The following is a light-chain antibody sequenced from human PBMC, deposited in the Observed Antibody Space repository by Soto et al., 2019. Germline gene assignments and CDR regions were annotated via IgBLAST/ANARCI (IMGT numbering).Light chain of an antibody. CDR2: GAS. J-gene: IGKJ4*01. CDR3: QQYGSSTLT. Sequence: DIVLTQSPGTLSLSPGERATLSCRASQSVRSTYLGWYQHKRGQAPRLLIYGASNRATGIPDRFSGSGAGTEFNLTISSLQSEDFGVYYCQQYGSSTLTFGGGTKVDIK. V-gene: IGKV3-20*01. CDR1: QSVRSTY.